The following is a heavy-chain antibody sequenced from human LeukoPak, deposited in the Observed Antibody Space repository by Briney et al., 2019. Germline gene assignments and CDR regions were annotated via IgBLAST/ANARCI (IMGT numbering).Heavy chain of an antibody. D-gene: IGHD6-13*01. CDR1: GGSISSYY. CDR3: ARDRIAAAGYESAGDAFDI. V-gene: IGHV4-59*01. J-gene: IGHJ3*02. Sequence: SETLSLTCTVSGGSISSYYWSWIRQPPGKGLEWIGYIYYSGSTNYNPSLKSRVTISVDTSKNQFSLKLSSVTAADTAVYYCARDRIAAAGYESAGDAFDIWGQGTMVTVSS. CDR2: IYYSGST.